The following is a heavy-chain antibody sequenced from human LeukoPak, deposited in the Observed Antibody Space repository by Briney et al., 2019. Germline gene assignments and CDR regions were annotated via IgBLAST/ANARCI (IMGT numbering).Heavy chain of an antibody. D-gene: IGHD6-13*01. CDR1: GGSFSGYY. J-gene: IGHJ4*02. Sequence: SETLSLTCAVYGGSFSGYYWSWIRQPPGKGLERIGEINHSGSTNYNPSLKSRVTISVDTSKNQFSLKLSSVTAADTAVYYCASLYSSSWSGSFDYWGQGTLVTVSS. V-gene: IGHV4-34*01. CDR3: ASLYSSSWSGSFDY. CDR2: INHSGST.